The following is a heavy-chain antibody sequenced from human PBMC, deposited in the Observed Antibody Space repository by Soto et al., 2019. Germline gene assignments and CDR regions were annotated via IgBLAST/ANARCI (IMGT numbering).Heavy chain of an antibody. D-gene: IGHD3-9*01. CDR1: GYTFTSYG. CDR2: ISAYNGNT. CDR3: AREVYFHYDILTGYYSLDD. V-gene: IGHV1-18*01. J-gene: IGHJ4*02. Sequence: ASVKVSCKASGYTFTSYGISWVRQAPGQGLEWMGWISAYNGNTNYAQKLQGRVTMTTDTSTSTAYMELRSLRSDDTAVYYCAREVYFHYDILTGYYSLDDWGQRTLDTVSS.